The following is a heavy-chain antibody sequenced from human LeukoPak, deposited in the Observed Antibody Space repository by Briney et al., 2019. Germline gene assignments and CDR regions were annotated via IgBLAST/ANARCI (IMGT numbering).Heavy chain of an antibody. J-gene: IGHJ6*03. CDR3: ARTNGSGSYYYYYYMDV. CDR1: GDSVSSNSAA. Sequence: SQTLSLTCAISGDSVSSNSAAWNWIRQSPSRGLEWLGRTYYRSKWYNDYAVSVKSRITINPDTSKNQFSLQLDSVTPEDTAVYYCARTNGSGSYYYYYYMDVWGKGTTVTVSS. CDR2: TYYRSKWYN. V-gene: IGHV6-1*01. D-gene: IGHD1-26*01.